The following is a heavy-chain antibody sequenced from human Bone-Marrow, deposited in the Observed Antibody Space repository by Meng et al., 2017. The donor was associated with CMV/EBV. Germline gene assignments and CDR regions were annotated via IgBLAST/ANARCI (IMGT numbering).Heavy chain of an antibody. CDR3: ARSWGLNWFDP. CDR1: GFTFSSYW. Sequence: GESLKISCAASGFTFSSYWMHWVRQAPGKGLVWVSRINSDGSSTSYADSVKGRFTISRDNAKNTLYLQMNSLRAEDTAVYYCARSWGLNWFDPWGQGTLVTASS. V-gene: IGHV3-74*01. J-gene: IGHJ5*02. D-gene: IGHD7-27*01. CDR2: INSDGSST.